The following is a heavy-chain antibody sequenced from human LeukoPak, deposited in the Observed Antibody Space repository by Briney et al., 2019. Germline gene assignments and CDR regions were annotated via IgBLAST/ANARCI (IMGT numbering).Heavy chain of an antibody. CDR3: ARLHVAPHSSCYWDLDY. V-gene: IGHV3-48*03. CDR2: ITSSGSTI. CDR1: GFTFSSYE. D-gene: IGHD3-22*01. Sequence: GGSLRLSCAASGFTFSSYEMNWVRQSPGKGLEWVSFITSSGSTIYYADSVKGRLIISRDNAKNSLFLQMNSLRAEDTAVYYCARLHVAPHSSCYWDLDYWGQGTLVTVSS. J-gene: IGHJ4*02.